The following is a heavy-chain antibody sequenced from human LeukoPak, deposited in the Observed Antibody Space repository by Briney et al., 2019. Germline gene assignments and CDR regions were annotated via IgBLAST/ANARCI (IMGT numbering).Heavy chain of an antibody. CDR1: GGSISSYY. Sequence: SETLSLTCTVSGGSISSYYWSWIRQPPGKGLEWIGYIYYSGSTNYNPSLKSRVTISVDTSKNQFSLTLSSVTAADTAVYYCARASLQQLAPWGYYYMDVWGKGTTVTVSS. CDR2: IYYSGST. CDR3: ARASLQQLAPWGYYYMDV. V-gene: IGHV4-59*01. D-gene: IGHD6-13*01. J-gene: IGHJ6*03.